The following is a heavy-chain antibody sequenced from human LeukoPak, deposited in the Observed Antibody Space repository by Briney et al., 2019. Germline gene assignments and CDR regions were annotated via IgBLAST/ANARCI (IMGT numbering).Heavy chain of an antibody. CDR1: GGTFSSYA. Sequence: SVKVSCKASGGTFSSYAISWVRQAPGQGLEWMGGIIPIFGTANYAQKFQGRVTITAAKSTSTAYMELSSLRSEDTAGYYCARVSRSSWGTDAFDIWGQGTMVTVSS. J-gene: IGHJ3*02. CDR3: ARVSRSSWGTDAFDI. D-gene: IGHD6-13*01. CDR2: IIPIFGTA. V-gene: IGHV1-69*06.